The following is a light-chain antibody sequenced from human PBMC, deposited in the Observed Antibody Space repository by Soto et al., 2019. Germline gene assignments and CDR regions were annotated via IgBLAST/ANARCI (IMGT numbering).Light chain of an antibody. CDR2: AAS. J-gene: IGKJ1*01. CDR3: LQYNIYPWT. Sequence: DIQMTQSPSSLSASVGDRVTITCRAGQGIRNALGWYQQKPGTAPKRLIYAASRLQSGVPSRFSGSGSETEFTLTISSLQPEDFATYYCLQYNIYPWTLGQGTKVDI. CDR1: QGIRNA. V-gene: IGKV1-17*01.